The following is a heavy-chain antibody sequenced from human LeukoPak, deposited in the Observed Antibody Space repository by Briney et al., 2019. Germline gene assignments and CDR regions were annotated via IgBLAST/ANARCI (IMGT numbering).Heavy chain of an antibody. CDR2: IYSGGST. J-gene: IGHJ3*02. CDR3: AREGAGTVNAFDI. CDR1: GFTVSSNY. D-gene: IGHD6-19*01. Sequence: GGSLRLSCAASGFTVSSNYMSWVRQAPGKGLEWVSVIYSGGSTYYADSVKGRFTNSRDNSKNTLYLQMNSLRAEDTAVYYCAREGAGTVNAFDIWGQGTMVTVSS. V-gene: IGHV3-53*01.